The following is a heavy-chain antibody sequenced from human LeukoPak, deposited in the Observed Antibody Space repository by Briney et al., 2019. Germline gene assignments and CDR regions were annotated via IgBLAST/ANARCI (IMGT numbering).Heavy chain of an antibody. V-gene: IGHV3-21*01. J-gene: IGHJ3*02. CDR1: GFTFSSYS. D-gene: IGHD5-12*01. Sequence: PGGSLRLSCAASGFTFSSYSMNWVRQAPGKGLEWVSSISSSSSYIYYADSVKGRFTISRDNAKNSLYLQMNSLRGEDTAVYYCARGTSSGYDLSYRDAFDIWGQGTMVTVSS. CDR2: ISSSSSYI. CDR3: ARGTSSGYDLSYRDAFDI.